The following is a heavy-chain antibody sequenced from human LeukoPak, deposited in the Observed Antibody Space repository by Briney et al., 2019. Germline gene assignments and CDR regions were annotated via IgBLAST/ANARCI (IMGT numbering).Heavy chain of an antibody. V-gene: IGHV1-2*02. CDR2: INPNSGGT. CDR3: ARVLYGGNPYYYYYMDV. Sequence: ASVKVSCKASGYTFTGYYMHWVRQAPGQGLEWMGWINPNSGGTNYAQKFQGRVTMTRDTSISTAYMELSRLRSDDTAVYYCARVLYGGNPYYYYYMDVWGKGTTVTVSS. J-gene: IGHJ6*03. D-gene: IGHD4-23*01. CDR1: GYTFTGYY.